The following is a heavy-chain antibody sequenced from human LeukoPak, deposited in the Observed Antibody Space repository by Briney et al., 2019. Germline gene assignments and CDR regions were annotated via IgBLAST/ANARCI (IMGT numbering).Heavy chain of an antibody. CDR1: DDSMSSYY. J-gene: IGHJ4*02. Sequence: PSETLSLTCTVSDDSMSSYYGNWIRQPPGKGLEWIGYVYYSGGTNYNPSLKSRVTISLDTSKNQFSLKLSSVTAADTAVYYCARRANTAPPYYFDYWGQGTLVTVSS. CDR3: ARRANTAPPYYFDY. V-gene: IGHV4-59*01. D-gene: IGHD5-18*01. CDR2: VYYSGGT.